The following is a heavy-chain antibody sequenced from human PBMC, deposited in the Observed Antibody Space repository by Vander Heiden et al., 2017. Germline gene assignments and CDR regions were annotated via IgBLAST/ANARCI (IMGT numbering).Heavy chain of an antibody. CDR1: GGPFSGYY. CDR3: ARVTAVFDY. J-gene: IGHJ4*02. CDR2: INHSGRT. V-gene: IGHV4-34*01. Sequence: QVQLQQWAAGLLKPSETLSPTCAVYGGPFSGYYWSWIRQPPGKGLEWIGKINHSGRTNYNPSLKIRGTISRDTSKNQFSLKLRSVTAADTAVYYCARVTAVFDYWGQGTLVTVSS.